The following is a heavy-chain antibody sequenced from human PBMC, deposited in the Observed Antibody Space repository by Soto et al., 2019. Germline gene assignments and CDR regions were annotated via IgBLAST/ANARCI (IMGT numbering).Heavy chain of an antibody. CDR3: ARGRDSAFDI. D-gene: IGHD3-22*01. J-gene: IGHJ3*02. CDR2: TYYRSKWSN. V-gene: IGHV6-1*01. Sequence: SQTLSLTCAISGDSLFTNGVAWNWIRLSPSRGLEWLGRTYYRSKWSNDYAISLRSRISINPDTSKNQFSLQLTSVIPEDSAVYFCARGRDSAFDIWGQGTMVTVSS. CDR1: GDSLFTNGVA.